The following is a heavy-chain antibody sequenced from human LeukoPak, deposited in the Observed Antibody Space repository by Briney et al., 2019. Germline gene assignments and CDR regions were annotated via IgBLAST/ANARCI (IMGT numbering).Heavy chain of an antibody. CDR1: GYTFTGYY. CDR3: AREGAEGYYDSRGYYRLVGYYFDY. CDR2: INPNSGGT. J-gene: IGHJ4*02. D-gene: IGHD3-22*01. Sequence: ASVKVSCKASGYTFTGYYMHWVRQALGQGLEWMGWINPNSGGTNYAQKFQGRVTMTRDTSISTAYMELSRLRSDDTAVYYCAREGAEGYYDSRGYYRLVGYYFDYWGQGTLVTVSS. V-gene: IGHV1-2*02.